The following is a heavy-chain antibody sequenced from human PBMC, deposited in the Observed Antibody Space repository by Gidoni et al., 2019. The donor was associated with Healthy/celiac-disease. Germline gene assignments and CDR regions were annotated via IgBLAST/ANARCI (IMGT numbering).Heavy chain of an antibody. CDR1: GGSISSYY. V-gene: IGHV4-59*01. CDR2: IYYSGST. Sequence: QVQLQESGPGLVKPSETLSLTCTVSGGSISSYYWSWIRQPPGKGLEWIGYIYYSGSTNYNPSLKSRVTISVDTSKNQFSLKLSSVTAADTAVYYCARVATYDFWSGYYIRGGNWFDPWGQGTLVTVSS. CDR3: ARVATYDFWSGYYIRGGNWFDP. D-gene: IGHD3-3*01. J-gene: IGHJ5*02.